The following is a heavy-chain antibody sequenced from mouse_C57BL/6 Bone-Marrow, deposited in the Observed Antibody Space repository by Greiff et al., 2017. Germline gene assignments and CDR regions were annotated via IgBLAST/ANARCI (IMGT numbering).Heavy chain of an antibody. V-gene: IGHV1-55*01. CDR2: ISPGSGST. CDR1: GYTFTSYW. J-gene: IGHJ3*01. Sequence: QVQLQQPGAELVKPGASVKMSCQASGYTFTSYWITWVKQRPGQGLEWIGDISPGSGSTNYNETFKSKATLTVDTSSSTAYLQLRSLTSEDSAVYYCARKDLLFAYWGQGTLVTVSA. D-gene: IGHD2-1*01. CDR3: ARKDLLFAY.